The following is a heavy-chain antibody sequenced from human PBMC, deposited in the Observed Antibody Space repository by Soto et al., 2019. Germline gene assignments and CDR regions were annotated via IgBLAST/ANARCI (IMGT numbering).Heavy chain of an antibody. Sequence: SETLSLTCTISGASISSLYWSWVRQPPGKGLEWIGYIHYSGSTNYNPSLKSRVTILVDTSKNQFSLRLSSVTAADTAVYYCAGGGWSMDVWGQGTTVTVSS. CDR2: IHYSGST. V-gene: IGHV4-59*11. CDR1: GASISSLY. CDR3: AGGGWSMDV. J-gene: IGHJ6*02. D-gene: IGHD2-15*01.